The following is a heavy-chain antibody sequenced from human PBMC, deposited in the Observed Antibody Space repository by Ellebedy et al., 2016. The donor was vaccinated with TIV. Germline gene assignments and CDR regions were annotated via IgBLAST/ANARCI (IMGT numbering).Heavy chain of an antibody. CDR1: RFTLINNW. Sequence: GESLKISXAASRFTLINNWMFWVRQGPGEGLEWVSRINSDGTSADYADSVKGRFTISRDNAKNSLYLQMNSLKADDTAVYYCARDHYYENDIGYDGGDYWGQGTLVTVSS. CDR3: ARDHYYENDIGYDGGDY. J-gene: IGHJ4*02. V-gene: IGHV3-74*01. CDR2: INSDGTSA. D-gene: IGHD3-22*01.